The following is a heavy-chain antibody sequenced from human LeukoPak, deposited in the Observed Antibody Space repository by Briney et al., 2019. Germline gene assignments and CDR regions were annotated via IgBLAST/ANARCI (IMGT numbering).Heavy chain of an antibody. J-gene: IGHJ5*02. CDR3: ARAMPITIFGVLIKGTKFDP. D-gene: IGHD3-3*01. V-gene: IGHV4-39*07. CDR1: GGSITSGSINSNYYY. Sequence: PSETLSLTCIFSGGSITSGSINSNYYYWAWLRQPPGKGLEWIGSIEKSENTYYNPPLKSRVTISVDTSKNQFSLKLSSVTAADTAVYYCARAMPITIFGVLIKGTKFDPWGQGTLVTVSS. CDR2: IEKSENT.